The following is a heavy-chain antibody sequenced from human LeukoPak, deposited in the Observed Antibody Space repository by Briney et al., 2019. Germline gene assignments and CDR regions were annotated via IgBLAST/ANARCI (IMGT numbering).Heavy chain of an antibody. CDR2: ISGSNGNT. CDR3: ARDYYYGSGSYYSFDH. V-gene: IGHV1-18*01. CDR1: GYTFTTSG. J-gene: IGHJ4*02. Sequence: ASVKVSCKASGYTFTTSGISWVRQAPGQGLEWMGWISGSNGNTNYAQSFQGRVTMTTDTSTGTAYKELRSLRSDDTATYYCARDYYYGSGSYYSFDHWGQGTLVTVSS. D-gene: IGHD3-10*01.